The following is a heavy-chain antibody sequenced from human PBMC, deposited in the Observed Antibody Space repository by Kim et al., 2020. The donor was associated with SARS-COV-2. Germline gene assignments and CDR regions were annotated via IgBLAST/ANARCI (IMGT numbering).Heavy chain of an antibody. Sequence: ASVKVSCKASGYTFINYVISWVRQAPGQGLEWMGWISAYNGNTDYAQKLQGRVTMTTDTSTSTVYMELSSLRSDDTAVYYCARDRAVGATDYWGQGTLVTVSS. V-gene: IGHV1-18*01. CDR1: GYTFINYV. CDR2: ISAYNGNT. J-gene: IGHJ4*02. D-gene: IGHD1-26*01. CDR3: ARDRAVGATDY.